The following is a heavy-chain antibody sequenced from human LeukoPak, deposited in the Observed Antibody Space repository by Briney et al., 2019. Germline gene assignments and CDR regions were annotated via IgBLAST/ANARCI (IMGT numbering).Heavy chain of an antibody. V-gene: IGHV3-23*01. CDR3: VKHARVGTTAAFDI. D-gene: IGHD1-14*01. CDR2: VTGSSTTT. CDR1: GFTFGHFG. J-gene: IGHJ3*02. Sequence: GGSLRLSCAASGFTFGHFGMSWVRQAPGKGLEWVSAVTGSSTTTSYADSVTGRFTISRDNSQSILSLQMNSLTAEDTAIYFCVKHARVGTTAAFDIWGQGTMVSVSP.